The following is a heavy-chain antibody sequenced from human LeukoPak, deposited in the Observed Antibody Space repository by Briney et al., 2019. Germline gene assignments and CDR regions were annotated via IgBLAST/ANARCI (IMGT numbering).Heavy chain of an antibody. CDR3: ARDHNWNWFDP. D-gene: IGHD1-20*01. CDR1: GGSIGSYY. CDR2: IYYSGST. J-gene: IGHJ5*02. V-gene: IGHV4-30-4*08. Sequence: SETLSLTCTVSGGSIGSYYWSWIRQPPGKGLEWIGYIYYSGSTYYNPSLKSRVTISVDTSKNQFSLKLSSVTAADTAVYYCARDHNWNWFDPWGQGTLVTVSS.